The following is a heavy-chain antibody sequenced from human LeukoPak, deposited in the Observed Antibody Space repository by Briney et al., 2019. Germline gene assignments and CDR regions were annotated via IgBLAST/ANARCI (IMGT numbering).Heavy chain of an antibody. Sequence: PGGSLRLSCAASGFTFSNYAMSWVRQAPGKGLEWVSAISGSGGSTYYADSVKGRFTISRDNSKNTLYLQMNSLRAEDTAVYYCAKGPSKLGYCSGGSCYSGDYWGQGTLVTVSS. V-gene: IGHV3-23*01. J-gene: IGHJ4*02. CDR3: AKGPSKLGYCSGGSCYSGDY. CDR1: GFTFSNYA. D-gene: IGHD2-15*01. CDR2: ISGSGGST.